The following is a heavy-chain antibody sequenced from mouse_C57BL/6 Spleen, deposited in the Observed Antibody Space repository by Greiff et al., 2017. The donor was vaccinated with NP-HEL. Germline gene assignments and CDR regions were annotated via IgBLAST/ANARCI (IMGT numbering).Heavy chain of an antibody. V-gene: IGHV1-74*01. CDR2: IHPSDSDT. Sequence: QFQLQQPGAELVDPGASVKVSCKASGYTFPSSWMHWVKQSPGQGLEWIGRIHPSDSDTTYNQKFKGKATLTVDKSSSTAYMQLSSLTSEDSAVYYCAIPDYDYRFAYWGQGTLVTVSA. D-gene: IGHD2-4*01. CDR1: GYTFPSSW. CDR3: AIPDYDYRFAY. J-gene: IGHJ3*01.